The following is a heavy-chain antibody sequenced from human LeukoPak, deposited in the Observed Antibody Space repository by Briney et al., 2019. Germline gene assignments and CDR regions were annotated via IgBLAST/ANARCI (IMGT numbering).Heavy chain of an antibody. D-gene: IGHD6-6*01. V-gene: IGHV3-33*01. J-gene: IGHJ5*02. Sequence: GGSLRLSCAASGFTFSSYGMHWVRQAPGKGLEWVAVIWYDGSNKYYADSVKGRFTISRGNSKNTLYLQMNSLRAEDTAVYYCARSVGHSSSNWFDPWGQGTLVTVSS. CDR2: IWYDGSNK. CDR1: GFTFSSYG. CDR3: ARSVGHSSSNWFDP.